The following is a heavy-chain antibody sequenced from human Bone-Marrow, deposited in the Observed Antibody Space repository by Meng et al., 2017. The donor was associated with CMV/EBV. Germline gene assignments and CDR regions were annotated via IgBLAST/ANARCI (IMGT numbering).Heavy chain of an antibody. V-gene: IGHV4-31*03. D-gene: IGHD3-3*01. Sequence: LRLSCTVSGGSISSGGYYWSWIRQHPGKGLEWIGYIYYSGSTYYNPSLKSRVTISVDTSKNQFSLKLSSVTAADTAVYYCARDPPRYNYDFWSGYYTDYYYGMDVWGQGTTVTVSS. CDR1: GGSISSGGYY. CDR2: IYYSGST. J-gene: IGHJ6*02. CDR3: ARDPPRYNYDFWSGYYTDYYYGMDV.